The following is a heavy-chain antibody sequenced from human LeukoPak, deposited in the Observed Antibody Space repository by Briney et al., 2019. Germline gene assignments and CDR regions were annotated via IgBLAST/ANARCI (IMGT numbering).Heavy chain of an antibody. Sequence: PSETLSLTCGVYGGSFSGHYWTWIRQPPGKGLEWIGEINHSGSTNYNPSLKSRVTISVDTSKNQFSLKLSSVTAADTAVYYCARGRRLLLNAFDIWGQGTMVTVSS. D-gene: IGHD3-22*01. CDR2: INHSGST. V-gene: IGHV4-34*01. CDR1: GGSFSGHY. CDR3: ARGRRLLLNAFDI. J-gene: IGHJ3*02.